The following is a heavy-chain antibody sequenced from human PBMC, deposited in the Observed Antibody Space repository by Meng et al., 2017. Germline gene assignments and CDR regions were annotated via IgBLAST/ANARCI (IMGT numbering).Heavy chain of an antibody. Sequence: QVPLPQWGAGLLKPSETLSLTCAVYGGSFSGYYWSWIRQPPGKGLEWIGEINHSGSTNYNPSLKSRVTISVDTSKNQFSLKLSSVTAADTAVYYCARGVQCSTSCYIDYWGQGTLVTVSS. J-gene: IGHJ4*02. CDR2: INHSGST. V-gene: IGHV4-34*01. D-gene: IGHD2-2*02. CDR1: GGSFSGYY. CDR3: ARGVQCSTSCYIDY.